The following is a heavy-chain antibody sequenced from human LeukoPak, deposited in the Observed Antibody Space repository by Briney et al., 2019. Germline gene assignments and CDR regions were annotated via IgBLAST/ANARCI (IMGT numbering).Heavy chain of an antibody. D-gene: IGHD1-26*01. J-gene: IGHJ4*02. CDR3: ARGRVGATSWGNPRRAPHFDY. CDR2: INHSGST. CDR1: GGSFSGYY. V-gene: IGHV4-34*01. Sequence: SETLSLTCAVYGGSFSGYYWSWIRQPPGKGLEWIGEINHSGSTNYNPSLKSRVTISVDTSKNQFSLKLSSVTAADTAVYYCARGRVGATSWGNPRRAPHFDYWGQGTLVTVSS.